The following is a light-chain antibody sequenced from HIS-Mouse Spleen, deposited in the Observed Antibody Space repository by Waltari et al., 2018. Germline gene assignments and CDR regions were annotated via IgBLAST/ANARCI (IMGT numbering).Light chain of an antibody. Sequence: LTQPPSVSVSPGQTASITCSGDKLGDKYACWYQQKPGQSPVLVIYQDSKRPSGIPWRFSGSNSGNTATLTISGTQAMDEADYYCQAWDSSHVVFGGGTKLTVL. CDR1: KLGDKY. V-gene: IGLV3-1*01. CDR3: QAWDSSHVV. CDR2: QDS. J-gene: IGLJ2*01.